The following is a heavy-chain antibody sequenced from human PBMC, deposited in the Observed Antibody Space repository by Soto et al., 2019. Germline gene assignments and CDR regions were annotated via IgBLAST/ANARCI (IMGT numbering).Heavy chain of an antibody. CDR3: ARGGIVVVPPRPWFDP. CDR2: IIPIFGTA. D-gene: IGHD2-2*01. CDR1: GGTFSSYA. J-gene: IGHJ5*02. Sequence: QVQLVQSGAKVKKPGSSGKFSCKASGGTFSSYAIGWLRQAPGQGLEWMGGIIPIFGTANYAQKFQGRVTITADESTSTAYMELSSLRSEDTAVYYCARGGIVVVPPRPWFDPWGQGTLVTVSS. V-gene: IGHV1-69*01.